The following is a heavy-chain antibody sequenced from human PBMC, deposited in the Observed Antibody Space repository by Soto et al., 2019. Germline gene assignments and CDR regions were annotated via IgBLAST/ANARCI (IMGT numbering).Heavy chain of an antibody. J-gene: IGHJ6*02. V-gene: IGHV3-21*01. CDR3: ARDSRTPSYYDFWSGYPGYYYYGMDV. CDR2: ISSSSSYI. Sequence: GGSLRLSCAASGFTFSSYSMNWVRQAPGKGLEWVSSISSSSSYIYYADSVKGRFTIPRDNAKNSLYLQMNSLRAEDTAVYYCARDSRTPSYYDFWSGYPGYYYYGMDVWGQGTTVTVSS. D-gene: IGHD3-3*01. CDR1: GFTFSSYS.